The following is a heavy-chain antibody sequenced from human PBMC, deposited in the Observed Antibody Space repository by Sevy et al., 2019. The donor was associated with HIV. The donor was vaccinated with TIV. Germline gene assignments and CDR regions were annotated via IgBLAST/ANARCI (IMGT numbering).Heavy chain of an antibody. CDR2: IIPIFGTA. J-gene: IGHJ4*02. CDR3: ARVIGDWGDYYFDY. CDR1: GGTFSSYA. Sequence: ASVKVSCKASGGTFSSYAISWVRQAPGQGLEWMGGIIPIFGTANYAQKFQGRVTITADESTSTAYMELSSLRSEDTAVYYCARVIGDWGDYYFDYWGQGTLVTVSS. D-gene: IGHD2-21*02. V-gene: IGHV1-69*13.